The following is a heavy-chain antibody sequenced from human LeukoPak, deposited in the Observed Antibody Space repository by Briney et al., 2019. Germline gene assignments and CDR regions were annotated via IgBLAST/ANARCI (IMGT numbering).Heavy chain of an antibody. D-gene: IGHD5-18*01. Sequence: GESLKISCKGSGYSSTGYWIGWVRQMPEKGLEWMGIIYPGDSDTRYSPSFQGQVTISADKSITTAYLQWSSLKASDTAMYYCARLPYLTYSDGYLTIGYFDYWGQGTLVTVSS. V-gene: IGHV5-51*01. CDR1: GYSSTGYW. J-gene: IGHJ4*02. CDR2: IYPGDSDT. CDR3: ARLPYLTYSDGYLTIGYFDY.